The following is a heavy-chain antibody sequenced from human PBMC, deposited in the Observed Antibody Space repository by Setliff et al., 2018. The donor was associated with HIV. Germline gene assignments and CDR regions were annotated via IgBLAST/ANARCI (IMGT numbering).Heavy chain of an antibody. Sequence: PSETLSLTCAVSGYSISSGYYWGWIRQPPGKGLEWIGSIYRSGSTYYSPSLKSRVTISVDNAEKVLYLQMNSLRLEDMAFYYCAKGDSGILGITESYFDQWGQGTLVTVSS. CDR3: AKGDSGILGITESYFDQ. J-gene: IGHJ4*02. CDR1: GYSISSGYY. V-gene: IGHV4-38-2*01. D-gene: IGHD1-26*01. CDR2: IYRSGST.